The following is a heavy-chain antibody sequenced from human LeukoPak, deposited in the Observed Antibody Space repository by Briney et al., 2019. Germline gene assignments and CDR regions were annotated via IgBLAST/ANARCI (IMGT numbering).Heavy chain of an antibody. CDR3: ARVIGSPPYYYYYYMDV. J-gene: IGHJ6*03. V-gene: IGHV1-18*01. CDR1: GYTFTSYG. Sequence: ASVKVSCKASGYTFTSYGIGWVRQAPGQGLEWMGWISAYNGNTNYAQKLQGRVTMTTDTSTSTAYMELRSLRSDDTAVYYCARVIGSPPYYYYYYMDVWGKGTTVTVSS. D-gene: IGHD3-10*01. CDR2: ISAYNGNT.